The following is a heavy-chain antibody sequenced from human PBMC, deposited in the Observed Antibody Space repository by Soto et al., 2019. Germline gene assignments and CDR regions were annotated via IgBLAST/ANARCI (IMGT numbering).Heavy chain of an antibody. CDR3: ARDPQPVDTAMDGVGTFDY. V-gene: IGHV1-69*13. CDR1: GGTFSSYA. Sequence: SVKVSCKASGGTFSSYAISWVRQAPGQGLEWMGGIIPIFGTANYAQKFQGRVTITADESTSTAYMELSSLRSEDTAVYYCARDPQPVDTAMDGVGTFDYWGQGTMVTVSS. J-gene: IGHJ4*02. CDR2: IIPIFGTA. D-gene: IGHD5-18*01.